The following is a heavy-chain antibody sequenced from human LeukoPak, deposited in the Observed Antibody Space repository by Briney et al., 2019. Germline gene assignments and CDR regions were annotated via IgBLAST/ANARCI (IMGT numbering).Heavy chain of an antibody. CDR1: GFTFSIYS. D-gene: IGHD3-22*01. Sequence: GGCLRLSCAASGFTFSIYSMNWVRQAPGKGLEWGSSIYSSSYNIYYADSVKGRFTISRDNAQSSVFLHRDSLRAEDTAVYYCARDLAYYYDRNYDWGQGTLVTVSS. CDR3: ARDLAYYYDRNYD. CDR2: IYSSSYNI. J-gene: IGHJ4*02. V-gene: IGHV3-21*01.